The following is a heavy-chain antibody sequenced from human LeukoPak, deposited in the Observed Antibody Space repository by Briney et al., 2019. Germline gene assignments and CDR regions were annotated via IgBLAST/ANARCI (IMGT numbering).Heavy chain of an antibody. Sequence: PSETLSLTCTVSGGSISSGDYYWSWIRQPPGKGLEWIGYIYYSGSTYYNPSLKSRVTISVDTSKNQFSLKLSSVTAADTAVYYCAQWGEDFDMDVWGKGTTVTVSS. V-gene: IGHV4-30-4*01. D-gene: IGHD2-15*01. CDR1: GGSISSGDYY. CDR2: IYYSGST. J-gene: IGHJ6*03. CDR3: AQWGEDFDMDV.